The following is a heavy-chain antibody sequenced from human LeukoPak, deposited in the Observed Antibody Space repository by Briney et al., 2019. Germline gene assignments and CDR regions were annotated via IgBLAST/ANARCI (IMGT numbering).Heavy chain of an antibody. CDR3: AKGGRGYYNSFDY. J-gene: IGHJ4*02. CDR2: ISGGGST. V-gene: IGHV3-23*01. D-gene: IGHD3-22*01. Sequence: GGSLRLSCAASGFTFSSYAMSWVRQAPGKGLEWVSAISGGGSTYYADSVKGRFTISRDNSKNTLYLQMNSLRAEDTAVYYCAKGGRGYYNSFDYWGQGTLVTVSS. CDR1: GFTFSSYA.